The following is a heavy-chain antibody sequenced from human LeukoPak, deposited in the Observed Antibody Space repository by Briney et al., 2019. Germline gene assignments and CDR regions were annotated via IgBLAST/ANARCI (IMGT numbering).Heavy chain of an antibody. CDR3: ARETYYYDSSGYYSVDY. CDR2: ISSSSSYI. D-gene: IGHD3-22*01. Sequence: PGGSLRLSCAASGFTFSSYSMNWVRQAPGKGLEWVSSISSSSSYIYYADSVKGRFTISRDNAKNSLYLQMNSLRAEDTAVYYCARETYYYDSSGYYSVDYWGQGTLVTVSS. J-gene: IGHJ4*02. CDR1: GFTFSSYS. V-gene: IGHV3-21*01.